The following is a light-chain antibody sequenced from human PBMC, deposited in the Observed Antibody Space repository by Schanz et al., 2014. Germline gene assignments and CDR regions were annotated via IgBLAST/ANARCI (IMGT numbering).Light chain of an antibody. CDR2: GAS. V-gene: IGKV3-15*01. CDR1: QSVSSN. Sequence: EIVMTQSPATLSVSPGERATLSCRASQSVSSNLAWYQQKPGQAPRLLIYGASTRATGIPARFSGSGSGTDFTLTISRLEPEDFAVYYCQQYGSSSSITFGQGTRLE. CDR3: QQYGSSSSIT. J-gene: IGKJ5*01.